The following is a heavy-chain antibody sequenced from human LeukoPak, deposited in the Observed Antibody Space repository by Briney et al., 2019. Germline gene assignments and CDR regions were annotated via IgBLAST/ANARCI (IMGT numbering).Heavy chain of an antibody. V-gene: IGHV4-59*08. CDR1: GGSMSPYH. Sequence: KPSETLSLTCTVSGGSMSPYHWGWIRQPPGKGLEWTGYINYSGSTNYNPSLKSRVTISVDTSKNQFSLKLSSVTAADTAIYYCARAVSGRFDYWGQGTLVTVSS. D-gene: IGHD6-19*01. CDR2: INYSGST. J-gene: IGHJ4*02. CDR3: ARAVSGRFDY.